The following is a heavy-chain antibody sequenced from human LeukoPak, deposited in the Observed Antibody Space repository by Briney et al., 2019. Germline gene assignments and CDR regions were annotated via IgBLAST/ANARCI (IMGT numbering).Heavy chain of an antibody. J-gene: IGHJ4*02. D-gene: IGHD6-6*01. CDR2: VSGDGGST. V-gene: IGHV3-43*02. Sequence: GGSLRLSCAASGFTFDDYAMHWVRQAPGKGLEWVSLVSGDGGSTYYADSVKGRFTISRDNSKNSLYLQMNSLRTEDTALYYCAKDAEYSSSPRTLDYWGQGTLVTVSS. CDR1: GFTFDDYA. CDR3: AKDAEYSSSPRTLDY.